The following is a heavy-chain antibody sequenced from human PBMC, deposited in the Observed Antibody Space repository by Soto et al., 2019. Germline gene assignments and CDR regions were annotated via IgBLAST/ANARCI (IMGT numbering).Heavy chain of an antibody. CDR1: GYTFTSYD. CDR3: ARRAETNGWNGFGADKYYFDF. J-gene: IGHJ4*02. CDR2: MNPNTGNS. D-gene: IGHD1-1*01. Sequence: ASVKGYCKASGYTFTSYDIYWVRQATGQGLEWMGWMNPNTGNSGYAQKFQGRVTMTSDTSISTAHMELSSLRSEDTAVYYCARRAETNGWNGFGADKYYFDFWGQGTLVTVSS. V-gene: IGHV1-8*01.